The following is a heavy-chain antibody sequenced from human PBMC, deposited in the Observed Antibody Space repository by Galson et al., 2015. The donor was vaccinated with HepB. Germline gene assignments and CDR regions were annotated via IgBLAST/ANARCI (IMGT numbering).Heavy chain of an antibody. Sequence: QSGAEVKKPGESLKISCKGSGSSFTSYWIGWVRQMPGKGLEWMGIIYPGDSDTRYSPSFQGQVTISADKSISTAYLQWSSLKASDTAMYYCARSVFAREYCSSTSCYAGYYYGMDVWGQGTTVTVSS. V-gene: IGHV5-51*01. CDR3: ARSVFAREYCSSTSCYAGYYYGMDV. J-gene: IGHJ6*02. CDR1: GSSFTSYW. CDR2: IYPGDSDT. D-gene: IGHD2-2*01.